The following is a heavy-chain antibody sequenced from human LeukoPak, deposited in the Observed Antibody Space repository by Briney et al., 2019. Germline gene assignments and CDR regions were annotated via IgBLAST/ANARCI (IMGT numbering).Heavy chain of an antibody. CDR3: ARDQTDYYMDV. J-gene: IGHJ6*03. V-gene: IGHV4-4*07. CDR1: GSSMSNYY. Sequence: PSETLSLTCTVSGSSMSNYYWSWIRQPAGKGLEWIGRIYTSGSTNYNPSLKSRVTMSVDTSKNQFSLKLSSVTAADTAVYYCARDQTDYYMDVWGKGTTVTVSS. CDR2: IYTSGST.